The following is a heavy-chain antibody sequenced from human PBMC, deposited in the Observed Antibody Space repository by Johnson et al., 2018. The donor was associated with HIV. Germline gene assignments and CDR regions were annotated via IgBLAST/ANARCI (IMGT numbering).Heavy chain of an antibody. CDR1: GFTFSNAW. CDR3: AKPRSYLNNDAFDI. Sequence: EVHLVESGGGLVRPGGSLTLSCAASGFTFSNAWMTWVRQAPGKGLEWVGRIKSNTDGGTADYVAPVKDRFTISRDDSENSLYLQMNSLKTEDTAVYYCAKPRSYLNNDAFDIWGQGTMVTVSS. D-gene: IGHD3-10*01. CDR2: IKSNTDGGTA. J-gene: IGHJ3*02. V-gene: IGHV3-15*01.